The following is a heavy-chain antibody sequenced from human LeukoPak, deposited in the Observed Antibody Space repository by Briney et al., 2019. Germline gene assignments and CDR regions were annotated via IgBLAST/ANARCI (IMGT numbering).Heavy chain of an antibody. D-gene: IGHD5-18*01. J-gene: IGHJ4*02. V-gene: IGHV3-74*01. CDR2: INSDGSST. CDR1: GFTFSSYW. Sequence: GGSLTLSCAASGFTFSSYWMHWVRQAPGKGLVWVSRINSDGSSTSYADSVKGRSTISRDNAKNTVYLQMNGLSAEDTAVYYCARVISGYTYDGLDYWGQGTLVTVSS. CDR3: ARVISGYTYDGLDY.